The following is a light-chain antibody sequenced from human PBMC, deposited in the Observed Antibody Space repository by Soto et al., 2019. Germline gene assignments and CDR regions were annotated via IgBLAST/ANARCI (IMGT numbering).Light chain of an antibody. CDR3: QQYGGSPRT. Sequence: EIVLTQSPATLSLSPGERATLSCRASQSVSSYLAWYQQKPGQAPRLLIYGASTRATGIPARFSGSGSGTDFTVTISRLEPEDFAVYYCQQYGGSPRTFGQGTKVDIK. J-gene: IGKJ1*01. V-gene: IGKV3-20*01. CDR1: QSVSSY. CDR2: GAS.